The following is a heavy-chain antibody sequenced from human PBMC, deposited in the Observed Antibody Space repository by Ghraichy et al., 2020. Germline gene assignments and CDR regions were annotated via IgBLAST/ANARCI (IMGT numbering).Heavy chain of an antibody. CDR2: IYYSGST. V-gene: IGHV4-61*01. D-gene: IGHD2-2*01. CDR3: ASAIVVVPAAMLAY. CDR1: GGSVSSGSYY. J-gene: IGHJ4*02. Sequence: SETLSLTCTVSGGSVSSGSYYWSWIRQPPGKGLEWIGYIYYSGSTNYNPSLKSRATISVDTSKNQFSLKLSSVTAADTAVYYCASAIVVVPAAMLAYWGPGTLVTVSS.